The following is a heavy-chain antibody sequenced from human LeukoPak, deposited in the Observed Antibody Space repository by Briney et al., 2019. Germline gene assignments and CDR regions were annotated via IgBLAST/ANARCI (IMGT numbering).Heavy chain of an antibody. V-gene: IGHV1-69*05. CDR3: AGDGDCSGGSCPSC. CDR2: IITIFRTA. CDR1: AGTFSSYA. J-gene: IGHJ4*02. D-gene: IGHD2-15*01. Sequence: GASVKVSFKASAGTFSSYAISWVRQAPGQGLEWMGRIITIFRTANYAQKFQGRVTITTDESTSTAYMELSSLRSEYAAVYCCAGDGDCSGGSCPSCWGQGTLVTVSS.